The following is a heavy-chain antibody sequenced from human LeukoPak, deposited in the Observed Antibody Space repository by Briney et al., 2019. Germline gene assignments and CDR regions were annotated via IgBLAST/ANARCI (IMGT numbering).Heavy chain of an antibody. CDR1: GFTFSDYY. J-gene: IGHJ2*01. D-gene: IGHD2-15*01. Sequence: GGSLRVSCAASGFTFSDYYMSWIRQAPGKGLERVSYISSSSSYTNYADSVKGRFTISRDNAKNSLYLQMNSLRAEDTAVYYCARSVCSGGSCYPTDWYFDLWGRGTLVTVSS. CDR3: ARSVCSGGSCYPTDWYFDL. CDR2: ISSSSSYT. V-gene: IGHV3-11*06.